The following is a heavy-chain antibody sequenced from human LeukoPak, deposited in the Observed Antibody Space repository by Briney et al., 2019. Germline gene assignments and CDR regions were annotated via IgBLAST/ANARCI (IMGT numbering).Heavy chain of an antibody. J-gene: IGHJ4*02. CDR2: ISSSSSYI. V-gene: IGHV3-21*01. CDR1: GFTFSSYS. CDR3: AREHDYVWGSYRHPYYFDY. Sequence: GGSLRLSCAASGFTFSSYSMNWVRQAPGKGLEWVSSISSSSSYIYYADSVKGRFTISRDNAKNSLYLQMNSLRAEDTAVYYCAREHDYVWGSYRHPYYFDYWGQGTLVTVSS. D-gene: IGHD3-16*02.